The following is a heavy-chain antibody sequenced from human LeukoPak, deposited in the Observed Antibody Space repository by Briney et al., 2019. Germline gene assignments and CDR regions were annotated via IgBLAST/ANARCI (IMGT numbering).Heavy chain of an antibody. D-gene: IGHD3-22*01. CDR3: ARGGYYVY. CDR1: GFTFSGYA. J-gene: IGHJ4*02. V-gene: IGHV3-64*01. CDR2: ISSNGGST. Sequence: QSGGSLRLSCAASGFTFSGYAMHWVRQAPGKGLEYVSPISSNGGSTYYANSVKGRFTISRDNSKNTLYLQMGSLRAEDMAVYYCARGGYYVYWGQGTLVTFSS.